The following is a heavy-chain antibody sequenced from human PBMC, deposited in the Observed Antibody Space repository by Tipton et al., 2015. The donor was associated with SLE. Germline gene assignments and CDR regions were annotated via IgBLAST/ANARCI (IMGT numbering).Heavy chain of an antibody. J-gene: IGHJ4*02. D-gene: IGHD6-13*01. CDR2: VDPEDGET. V-gene: IGHV1-69-2*01. Sequence: QSGPEVKKPGATVKISCKVAGYTFTDFYIHWVQQAPGKGLEWMGLVDPEDGETTYAEKFQGRVTITADTSTDTAYMQLSSLRSEDTAVYYCATTAAAGRSLDYWGQGTLVTASS. CDR3: ATTAAAGRSLDY. CDR1: GYTFTDFY.